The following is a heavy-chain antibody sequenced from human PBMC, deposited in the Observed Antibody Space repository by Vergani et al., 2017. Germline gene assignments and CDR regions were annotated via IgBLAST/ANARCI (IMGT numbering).Heavy chain of an antibody. CDR2: ISYDGSNK. Sequence: QVQLVESGGGVVQPGRSLRLSCAASGFTFSSYGMHWVRQAPGKGLEWVAVISYDGSNKYYADSVKGRFTISRDNSKNTLYLQMNSLRAEDTAVYYCAKGKRLDWLFPDDAFDIWGQGTMVTVSS. CDR3: AKGKRLDWLFPDDAFDI. CDR1: GFTFSSYG. D-gene: IGHD3/OR15-3a*01. V-gene: IGHV3-30*18. J-gene: IGHJ3*02.